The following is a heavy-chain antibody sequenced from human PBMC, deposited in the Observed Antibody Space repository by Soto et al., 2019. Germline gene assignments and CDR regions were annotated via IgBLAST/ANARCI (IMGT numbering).Heavy chain of an antibody. J-gene: IGHJ4*02. Sequence: EVQLVESGGGLIQPGGSLRLSCAASGFTVSSNYMSWVRQAPGKGLEWVSVIYSGGSTYYADSVKGRFTISRDNSKNTLYLQMNSLRAEDTAIYYCAKGELLTGVASFDYWGLGTLVTVSS. CDR2: IYSGGST. V-gene: IGHV3-53*01. D-gene: IGHD7-27*01. CDR1: GFTVSSNY. CDR3: AKGELLTGVASFDY.